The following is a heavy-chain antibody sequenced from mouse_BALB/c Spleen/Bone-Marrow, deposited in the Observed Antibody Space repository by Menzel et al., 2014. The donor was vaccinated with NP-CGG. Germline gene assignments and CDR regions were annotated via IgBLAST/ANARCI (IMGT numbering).Heavy chain of an antibody. CDR2: INPGSAGT. CDR1: GYASTNYL. D-gene: IGHD1-1*01. Sequence: VQLQQSGAELVRPGTSVKVSCKASGYASTNYLIEWVKQRPGQGLEWIGMINPGSAGTNYNEKFKGKATLTADKSSSTAYMQLSSLTSDDSAVYFCARELPRGFAYWGQGTLVTVSA. V-gene: IGHV1-54*03. CDR3: ARELPRGFAY. J-gene: IGHJ3*01.